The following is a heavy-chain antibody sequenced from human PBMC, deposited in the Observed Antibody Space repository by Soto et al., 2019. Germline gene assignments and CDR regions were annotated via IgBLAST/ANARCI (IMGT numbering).Heavy chain of an antibody. J-gene: IGHJ3*02. CDR1: GGSIRGGGYY. D-gene: IGHD5-12*01. CDR2: IYYSGST. V-gene: IGHV4-31*03. CDR3: ARGYSGYDDAFDI. Sequence: PSADLSLTFSVPGGSIRGGGYYWSWVRQHPGKGLEWIGYIYYSGSTYYNPSLKSRVTISVDTSKNQFSLKLSSVTAADTAVYYCARGYSGYDDAFDIWGQGTMVTVSS.